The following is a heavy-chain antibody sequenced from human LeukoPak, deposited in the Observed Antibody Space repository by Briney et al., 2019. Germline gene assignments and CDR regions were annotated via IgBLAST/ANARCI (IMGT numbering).Heavy chain of an antibody. V-gene: IGHV3-53*01. CDR2: IYGSGRT. CDR1: GFSVSGNY. CDR3: ARGRYGWLPFDY. J-gene: IGHJ4*02. Sequence: GGSLRLSCAASGFSVSGNYISWVRQAPGKGLEWVSVIYGSGRTYYVDSVKGRFTFSRDNSENTLTLQMNSLRAEDTAVYYCARGRYGWLPFDYWGQGTLVTVSS. D-gene: IGHD3-16*01.